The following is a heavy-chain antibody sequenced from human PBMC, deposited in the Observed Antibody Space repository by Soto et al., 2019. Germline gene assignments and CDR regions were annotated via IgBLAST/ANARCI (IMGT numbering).Heavy chain of an antibody. CDR3: ARYNSYAIDY. Sequence: PXETLSLSCTVSGTSISSYYWSWIRQPPGKGLEWIANIHYSGTTNYNPSLASRVTLSVDTYKNQFSLKMTSVTAADRAMYFCARYNSYAIDYWGRGTLVTVSS. V-gene: IGHV4-59*01. CDR1: GTSISSYY. J-gene: IGHJ4*02. D-gene: IGHD2-8*01. CDR2: IHYSGTT.